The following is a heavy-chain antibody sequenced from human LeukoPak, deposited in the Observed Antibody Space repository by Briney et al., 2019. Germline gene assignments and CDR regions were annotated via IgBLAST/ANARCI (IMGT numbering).Heavy chain of an antibody. Sequence: SETLSLTCSVSGASINSYYWSWIRQPPGEGLEWIGYVYYSVSTNYNPSLKSRVTISIDMSKNRFSLKLISVSAADTARYYFARDTSGYSPDYWGQGTLVTVSS. J-gene: IGHJ4*02. CDR2: VYYSVST. D-gene: IGHD3-22*01. CDR1: GASINSYY. V-gene: IGHV4-59*12. CDR3: ARDTSGYSPDY.